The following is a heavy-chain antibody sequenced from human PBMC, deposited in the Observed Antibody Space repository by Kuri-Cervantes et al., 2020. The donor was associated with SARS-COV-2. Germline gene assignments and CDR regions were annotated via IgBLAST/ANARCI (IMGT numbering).Heavy chain of an antibody. CDR3: ARFFDY. CDR2: IYHSGST. CDR1: GYSISSGYY. J-gene: IGHJ4*02. V-gene: IGHV4-38-2*01. Sequence: SETLSLTCAVSGYSISSGYYWGWIRQPPGKGLEWIGSIYHSGSTYYNPSLKSRVTISVDASKNQFSLKLSSVTAADTAVYYCARFFDYWGQGTLVTAPQ.